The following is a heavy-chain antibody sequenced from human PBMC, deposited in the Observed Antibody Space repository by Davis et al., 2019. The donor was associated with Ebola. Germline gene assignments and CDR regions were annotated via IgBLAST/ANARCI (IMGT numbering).Heavy chain of an antibody. CDR2: MNPNSGNT. D-gene: IGHD3-3*01. J-gene: IGHJ4*02. CDR1: GYTFTSYD. V-gene: IGHV1-8*01. CDR3: ARDPNLYRFLAGNYYFDY. Sequence: ASVKVSCKASGYTFTSYDINWVRQATGQGLEWMGWMNPNSGNTGYAQKFQGRVTMTRNTSISTAYMELSSLRSEDTAVYYCARDPNLYRFLAGNYYFDYWGQGTLVTVSS.